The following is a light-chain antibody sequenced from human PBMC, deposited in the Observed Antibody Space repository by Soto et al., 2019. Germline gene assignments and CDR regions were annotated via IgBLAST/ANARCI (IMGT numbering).Light chain of an antibody. CDR3: SSDADDNIFV. Sequence: QSVRTQPASMSGSPGQSITISCSGTTYGFGTYNQVSWYQQHPGKAPQLLIYEGSKRPSGVPDRLSGSKSGNTASLTVSGRQAEDEADYYCSSDADDNIFVVGTGTKVTVL. V-gene: IGLV2-8*01. J-gene: IGLJ1*01. CDR2: EGS. CDR1: TYGFGTYNQ.